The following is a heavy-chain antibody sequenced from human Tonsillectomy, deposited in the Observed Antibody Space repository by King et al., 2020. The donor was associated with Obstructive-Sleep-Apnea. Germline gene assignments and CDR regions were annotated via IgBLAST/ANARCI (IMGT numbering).Heavy chain of an antibody. J-gene: IGHJ5*02. CDR3: ARGQRNYDESSGYYNWFDP. D-gene: IGHD3-22*01. V-gene: IGHV1-69*01. CDR2: IIPIFGTP. Sequence: VQLVQSGAEVKKPGSSVKVSCKASGGTFSSYAISWLRQAPGQGLEGMGGIIPIFGTPNYAQKFQGRVTITADDSTSTAYMELSSLRSADTAVYYCARGQRNYDESSGYYNWFDPWGQGTLVTVSS. CDR1: GGTFSSYA.